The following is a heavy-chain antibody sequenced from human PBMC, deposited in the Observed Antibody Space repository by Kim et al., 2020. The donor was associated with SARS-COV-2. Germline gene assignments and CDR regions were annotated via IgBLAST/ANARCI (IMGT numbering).Heavy chain of an antibody. D-gene: IGHD4-17*01. J-gene: IGHJ2*01. Sequence: SETLSLTCTVSGGSISSGGYYWSWIRQHPGKGLEWIGYIYYSGSTYYNPSLKSRVTISVDTSKNQFSLKLSSVTAADTAVYYCARDSPGLLDYGDWDWYFDLWGRGTLVTVSS. CDR1: GGSISSGGYY. CDR3: ARDSPGLLDYGDWDWYFDL. CDR2: IYYSGST. V-gene: IGHV4-31*03.